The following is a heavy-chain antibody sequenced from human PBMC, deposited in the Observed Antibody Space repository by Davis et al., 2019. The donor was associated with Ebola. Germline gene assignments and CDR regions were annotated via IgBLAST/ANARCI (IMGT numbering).Heavy chain of an antibody. CDR3: ARDSSGWFNWFDP. Sequence: AASVKVSCKASGGTFSSYAISWVQQAPGQGLEWMGWISAYNGNTNYAQKLQGRVTMTTDTSTSTAYMELRSLRSDDTAVYYCARDSSGWFNWFDPWGQGTLVTVSS. D-gene: IGHD6-19*01. V-gene: IGHV1-18*04. J-gene: IGHJ5*02. CDR1: GGTFSSYA. CDR2: ISAYNGNT.